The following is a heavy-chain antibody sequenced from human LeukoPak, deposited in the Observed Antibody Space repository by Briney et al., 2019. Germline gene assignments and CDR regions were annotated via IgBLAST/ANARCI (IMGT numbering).Heavy chain of an antibody. CDR2: IWYDGSNK. CDR1: GFIFSSYG. CDR3: ARRYCSSTSCYFSNWFNP. Sequence: GGSLRLSCAASGFIFSSYGMHWVRQAPGKGLEWAAVIWYDGSNKYYADSVKGRFTISRDNSKSTLYLQMNSLRAEDTAVYYCARRYCSSTSCYFSNWFNPWGQGTLVTVSS. V-gene: IGHV3-33*01. D-gene: IGHD2-2*01. J-gene: IGHJ5*02.